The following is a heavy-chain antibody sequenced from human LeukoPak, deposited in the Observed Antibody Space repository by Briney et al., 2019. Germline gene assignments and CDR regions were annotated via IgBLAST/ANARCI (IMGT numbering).Heavy chain of an antibody. CDR2: ISYSGNT. Sequence: SETLSLTCTFSGGSISTSYWSWIRQPPGKGLEWIGYISYSGNTDYNPSLKSRVTISIDTSKNQFSLNLSSVTAADTAVYYCVRRQWELQYFDLWGRGTLVAVSS. D-gene: IGHD1-26*01. J-gene: IGHJ2*01. CDR3: VRRQWELQYFDL. CDR1: GGSISTSY. V-gene: IGHV4-59*01.